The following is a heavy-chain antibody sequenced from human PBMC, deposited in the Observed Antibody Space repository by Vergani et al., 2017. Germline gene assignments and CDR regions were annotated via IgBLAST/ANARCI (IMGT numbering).Heavy chain of an antibody. D-gene: IGHD4-17*01. V-gene: IGHV1-69-2*01. CDR1: GYTFTDHY. J-gene: IGHJ6*02. Sequence: EVQLVQSGAEVKKPGATMKISCKVSGYTFTDHYMHWVKQAPGKGLEWMGLVDPEDGETIYAEKFKGRVTIAADTSTDTAHLELSSLRSEDTAVYYCATPQTVTTGGMEVWGRGTTVIVS. CDR3: ATPQTVTTGGMEV. CDR2: VDPEDGET.